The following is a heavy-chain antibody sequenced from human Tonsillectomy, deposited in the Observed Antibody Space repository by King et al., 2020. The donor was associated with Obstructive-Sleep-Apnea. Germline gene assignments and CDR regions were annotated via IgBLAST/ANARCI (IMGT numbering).Heavy chain of an antibody. CDR3: ARHLGSHGEAFDI. D-gene: IGHD3-10*01. CDR1: GGSISSYY. V-gene: IGHV4-59*08. J-gene: IGHJ3*02. CDR2: IYYSGST. Sequence: VQLQESGPGLVKPSETLSLTCTVSGGSISSYYWSWIRQPPGKGLEWIGYIYYSGSTNYNPSLKSRVTISVDTSKNQFSLKLSSVTAADTAVYYCARHLGSHGEAFDIWGQGTMVTVSS.